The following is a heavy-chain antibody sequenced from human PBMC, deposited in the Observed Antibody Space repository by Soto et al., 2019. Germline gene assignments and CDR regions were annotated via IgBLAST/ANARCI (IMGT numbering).Heavy chain of an antibody. CDR2: INPADSDI. J-gene: IGHJ4*02. Sequence: PGESLKISCPGSGYSFTSNWIGWVRQMPGKGLEWMGIINPADSDIKYSPSFQGQVTISADKSIGTAYLQWSSLKASDTAMYYCVRHQRDGASRKIDCWGQGTLVTVSS. CDR3: VRHQRDGASRKIDC. V-gene: IGHV5-51*01. D-gene: IGHD2-8*01. CDR1: GYSFTSNW.